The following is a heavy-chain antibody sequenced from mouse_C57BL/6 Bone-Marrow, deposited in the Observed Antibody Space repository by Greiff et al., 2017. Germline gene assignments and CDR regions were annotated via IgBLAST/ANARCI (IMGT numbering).Heavy chain of an antibody. CDR1: GFTFTDYY. CDR3: ASNWDAWFAY. Sequence: EVHLVESGGGLVQPGGSLSLSCAASGFTFTDYYMSWVRQPPGKALEWLGFIRNKANGYTTEYSASVKGRFTISRDNSQSILYLQMNALRAEDSATYYWASNWDAWFAYWGQGTLVTVSA. CDR2: IRNKANGYTT. V-gene: IGHV7-3*01. J-gene: IGHJ3*01. D-gene: IGHD4-1*01.